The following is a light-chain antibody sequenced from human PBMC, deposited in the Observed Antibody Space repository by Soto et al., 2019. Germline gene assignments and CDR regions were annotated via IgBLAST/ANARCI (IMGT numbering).Light chain of an antibody. Sequence: EIVLTQSPGTLSLSPGERATLSCRASQSVSSSYLVWYQQKPGQAPRLLIYGASSRATGIPDRFSGSGFGTDFTLTISRLEPEDFAVYYCQQYGSSPRTFGQGTKVEIK. CDR2: GAS. CDR1: QSVSSSY. CDR3: QQYGSSPRT. J-gene: IGKJ1*01. V-gene: IGKV3-20*01.